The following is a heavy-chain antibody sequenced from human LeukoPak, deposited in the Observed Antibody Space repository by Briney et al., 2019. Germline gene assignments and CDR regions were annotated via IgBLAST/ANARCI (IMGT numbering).Heavy chain of an antibody. CDR1: KFSFTSYW. D-gene: IGHD3-10*01. CDR3: ARDNKEDYYGSGSYYPPDY. J-gene: IGHJ4*02. CDR2: INPDGSRT. Sequence: GGSLRLSCAASKFSFTSYWMHWVRQAPGKGLVWVSRINPDGSRTNYADSVEGRFTISRDNAKNSLYLQMNSLRAEDTAVYYCARDNKEDYYGSGSYYPPDYWGQGTLVTVSS. V-gene: IGHV3-74*01.